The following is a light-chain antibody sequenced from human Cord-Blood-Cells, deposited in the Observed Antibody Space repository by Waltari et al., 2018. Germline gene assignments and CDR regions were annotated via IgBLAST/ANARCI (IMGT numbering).Light chain of an antibody. J-gene: IGLJ3*02. V-gene: IGLV2-8*01. Sequence: QTALTQPPSSASSAGRSTTTSCTGPSSDAGGYNYLSWYQHHPGKAPKRMIYEFSKRPSGVPVRFSGSKYGNSASLTVSGLQAEDDADYYCSSYAGSNKLVFGGGTKLTVL. CDR2: EFS. CDR3: SSYAGSNKLV. CDR1: SSDAGGYNY.